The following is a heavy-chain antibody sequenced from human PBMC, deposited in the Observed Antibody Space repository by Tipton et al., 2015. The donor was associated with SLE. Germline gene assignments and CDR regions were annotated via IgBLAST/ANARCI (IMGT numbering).Heavy chain of an antibody. Sequence: GLVKPSETLSLTCTVSGGSISSSSYYWGWIRQPPGKGLEWIGSIYYSGSTYYNPSLKSRVTISVDTSKNQFSLKLSSVTAADTAVYYCAREVNWGIDYWGQGTVVTVSS. V-gene: IGHV4-39*07. CDR2: IYYSGST. CDR1: GGSISSSSYY. J-gene: IGHJ4*02. CDR3: AREVNWGIDY. D-gene: IGHD7-27*01.